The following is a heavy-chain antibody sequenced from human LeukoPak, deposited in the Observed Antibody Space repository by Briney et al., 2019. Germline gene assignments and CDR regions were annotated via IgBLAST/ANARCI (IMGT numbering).Heavy chain of an antibody. CDR2: INSDGSST. CDR3: ARGGGYSYGCFDY. Sequence: GGSLRLSCAASGFTFSSYWMHWVRQAPGKGLVWVSRINSDGSSTSYADSVKGRFTISRDNAKNTLYLQMSSLRAEDTAVYYCARGGGYSYGCFDYWGQGTLVTVSS. CDR1: GFTFSSYW. V-gene: IGHV3-74*01. D-gene: IGHD5-18*01. J-gene: IGHJ4*02.